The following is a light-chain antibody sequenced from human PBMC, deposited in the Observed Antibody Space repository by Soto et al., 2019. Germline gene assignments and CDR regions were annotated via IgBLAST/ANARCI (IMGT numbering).Light chain of an antibody. J-gene: IGKJ5*01. V-gene: IGKV3-11*01. CDR3: QQRHMLPIT. CDR1: QSVGSD. Sequence: VVTQYPATLSVFHGARTTLSCRASQSVGSDLVWYRQKPGQAPRLLIYDAYNRATGIPPRFSGSGSGTDFTLTISSLEPEDSAVYYCQQRHMLPITFGQGRLLENK. CDR2: DAY.